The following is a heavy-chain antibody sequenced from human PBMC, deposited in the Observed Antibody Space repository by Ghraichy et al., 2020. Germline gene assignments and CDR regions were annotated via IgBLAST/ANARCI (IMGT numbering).Heavy chain of an antibody. CDR1: GGSISSGGYY. J-gene: IGHJ6*03. Sequence: SETLSLTCTVSGGSISSGGYYWSWIRQHPGKGLEWIGYIYYSGSTYYNPSLKSRVTISVDTSKNQFSLKLSSVTAADTAVYYCARFLNQSKTPNYYYYMDVWGKGTTVTVSS. V-gene: IGHV4-31*03. CDR2: IYYSGST. D-gene: IGHD1-14*01. CDR3: ARFLNQSKTPNYYYYMDV.